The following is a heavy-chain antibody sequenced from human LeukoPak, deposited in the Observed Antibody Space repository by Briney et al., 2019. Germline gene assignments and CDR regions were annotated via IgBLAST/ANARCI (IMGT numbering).Heavy chain of an antibody. J-gene: IGHJ5*02. CDR1: GGSIRGFY. D-gene: IGHD5-12*01. V-gene: IGHV4-59*08. Sequence: SETLSLTCRVSGGSIRGFYLSWIRQPPGEGLEWIGYISYTGSTNSNPSLKSRVTISVDTSKNQFSLKLRSVTAADTAIYYCVRLNRYSGWFDPWGQGTLVTVSS. CDR2: ISYTGST. CDR3: VRLNRYSGWFDP.